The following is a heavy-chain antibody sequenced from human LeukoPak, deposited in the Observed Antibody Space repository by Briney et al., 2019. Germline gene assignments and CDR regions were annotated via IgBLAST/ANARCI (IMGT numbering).Heavy chain of an antibody. V-gene: IGHV3-48*04. CDR1: GFTFSSYS. J-gene: IGHJ6*02. Sequence: GGSLRLSCAASGFTFSSYSMNWVRQAPGKGLEWVSYISSSSSTIYYADSVKGRFTISRDNAKNSLYLQMNSLRAEDTAVYYCARDRCSGGSCYYYYYYGMDVWGQGTTVTVSS. CDR2: ISSSSSTI. CDR3: ARDRCSGGSCYYYYYYGMDV. D-gene: IGHD2-15*01.